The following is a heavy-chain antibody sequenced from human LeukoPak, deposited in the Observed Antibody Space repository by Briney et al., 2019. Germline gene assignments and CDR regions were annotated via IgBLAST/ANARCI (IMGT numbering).Heavy chain of an antibody. V-gene: IGHV1-3*01. CDR2: INAGNGNT. D-gene: IGHD3-10*01. J-gene: IGHJ4*02. Sequence: ASVKVSCKASGYTFTSYAMHWVRQAPGQRLEWMGWINAGNGNTKYSQKFQGRVTITRDTSASTAYMELSSLRSEDTAVYYCARVGRYYGSGSYRFDYWGQGTPVTVSS. CDR1: GYTFTSYA. CDR3: ARVGRYYGSGSYRFDY.